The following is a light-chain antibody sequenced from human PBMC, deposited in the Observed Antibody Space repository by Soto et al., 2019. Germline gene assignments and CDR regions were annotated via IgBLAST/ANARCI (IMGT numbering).Light chain of an antibody. CDR2: KVS. CDR1: QSISNW. Sequence: DTQMTQSPSTLSASVGDSVTITCRASQSISNWLAWYQQKPGKAPKLLIYKVSNLESGVPSRFSGSGFGTEFTLTISSLQPEDFATYYCQQYNSYSWTFGQ. V-gene: IGKV1-5*03. J-gene: IGKJ1*01. CDR3: QQYNSYSWT.